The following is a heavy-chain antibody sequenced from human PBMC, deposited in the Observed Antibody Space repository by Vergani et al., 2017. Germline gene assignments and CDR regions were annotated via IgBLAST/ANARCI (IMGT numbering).Heavy chain of an antibody. CDR2: IGTVGDP. Sequence: EVQLVESGGGLVQPGGSLRLSCAASGFTFSSFDMHWVRQVAGKGLEWVSAIGTVGDPYYPGSVKGRFTISRENAKNSLYLQMNSLRAGDTAVYYCARALGYCSGGSCYRHFDCWGQGTLVTVSS. D-gene: IGHD2-15*01. J-gene: IGHJ4*02. CDR3: ARALGYCSGGSCYRHFDC. V-gene: IGHV3-13*05. CDR1: GFTFSSFD.